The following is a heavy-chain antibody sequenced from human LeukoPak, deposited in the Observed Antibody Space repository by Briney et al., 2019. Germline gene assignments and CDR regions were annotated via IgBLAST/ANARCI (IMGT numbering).Heavy chain of an antibody. Sequence: SETLSLTCAVYGGSFSGYYWSWIRQPPGKGLEWIGEINHSGSTNYNPSPKSRVTISVDTSKNQFSLKLSSVTAADTAVYYCARGRGGRYFDWLLSPSCFDYWGQGTLVTVSS. CDR2: INHSGST. V-gene: IGHV4-34*01. D-gene: IGHD3-9*01. CDR1: GGSFSGYY. CDR3: ARGRGGRYFDWLLSPSCFDY. J-gene: IGHJ4*02.